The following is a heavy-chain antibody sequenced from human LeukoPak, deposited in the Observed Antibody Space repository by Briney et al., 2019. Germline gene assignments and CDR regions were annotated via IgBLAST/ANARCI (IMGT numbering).Heavy chain of an antibody. CDR2: IYTSGST. CDR3: ARGGYYDSSGYYYKRHLDY. V-gene: IGHV4-4*07. J-gene: IGHJ4*02. Sequence: SETLSLTCTVSGGSISSYYWSLIRQPAGKGLEWIGRIYTSGSTNYNPSLKSRVTMSVDTSKNQFSLKLSSVTAADTAVYYCARGGYYDSSGYYYKRHLDYWGQGTLVTVSS. CDR1: GGSISSYY. D-gene: IGHD3-22*01.